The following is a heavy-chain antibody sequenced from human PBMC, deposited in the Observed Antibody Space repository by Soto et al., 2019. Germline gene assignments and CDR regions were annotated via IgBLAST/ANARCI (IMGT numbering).Heavy chain of an antibody. CDR3: AAHCGGGTSSDCWGYWFDP. CDR2: IHPGDSST. CDR1: GSRFSSYW. J-gene: IGHJ5*02. Sequence: EVQLVQSGAEVKKPGESLKISCTGSGSRFSSYWIGWVRQMPGKGLEWMGIIHPGDSSTVYSPSFQGQVTFSADMSINTAYVQWSSLKASDTAIYYCAAHCGGGTSSDCWGYWFDPWGQGTLVTVSS. V-gene: IGHV5-51*01. D-gene: IGHD2-21*01.